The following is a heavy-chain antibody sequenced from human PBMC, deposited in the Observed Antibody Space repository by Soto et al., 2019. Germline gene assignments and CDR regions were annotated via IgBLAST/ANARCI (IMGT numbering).Heavy chain of an antibody. J-gene: IGHJ6*02. D-gene: IGHD5-12*01. Sequence: PGESLKISCKGSGYSFTSYWISWVRQMPGKGLEWMGRIDPSDSYTNYSPSFQGHVTISADKSISTAYLQWSSLKASDTAMYYRARHGYSGYDYYYYYGMDVWGQGTTVTVSS. V-gene: IGHV5-10-1*01. CDR3: ARHGYSGYDYYYYYGMDV. CDR2: IDPSDSYT. CDR1: GYSFTSYW.